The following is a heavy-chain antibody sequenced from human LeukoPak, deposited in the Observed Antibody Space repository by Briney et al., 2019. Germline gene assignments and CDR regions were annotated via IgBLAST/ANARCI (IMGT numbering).Heavy chain of an antibody. CDR3: ARALRVVVVAAFWFDP. CDR1: GGSLNYYY. J-gene: IGHJ5*02. Sequence: SQSLSPTCTLSGGSLNYYYWSWDRQPPRKGRGWNGYIYCSGSTNYNPSLKSRVTISVDTSKNQFSLKLSSVTAADTAVYYCARALRVVVVAAFWFDPWGQGTLVTVSS. V-gene: IGHV4-59*12. D-gene: IGHD2-15*01. CDR2: IYCSGST.